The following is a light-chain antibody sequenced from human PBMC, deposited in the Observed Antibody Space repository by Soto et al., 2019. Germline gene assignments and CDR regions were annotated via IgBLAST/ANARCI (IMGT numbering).Light chain of an antibody. CDR3: QQYDTYST. Sequence: DIQMTQSPSTLSASVGDRVTITCRASQSVSSWLAWYQQKPGKAPKVLIYKASTLESGVPSRFSGFGSGTEFTLTISSLQPDDLATYYCQQYDTYSTFGQGTKVEIK. CDR1: QSVSSW. J-gene: IGKJ1*01. CDR2: KAS. V-gene: IGKV1-5*03.